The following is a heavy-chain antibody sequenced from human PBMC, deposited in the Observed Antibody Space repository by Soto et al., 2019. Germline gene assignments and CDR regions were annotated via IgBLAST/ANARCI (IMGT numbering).Heavy chain of an antibody. CDR3: AGEASSNWHYFGN. V-gene: IGHV4-31*03. CDR1: GGCLSIGDYY. D-gene: IGHD6-13*01. CDR2: ISYRGSA. Sequence: SQSMSLPFIVSGGCLSIGDYYLCWIRQHPGKGLEWLGYISYRGSAYYNPSLEIRVSVSVHTSWNQFSLKLWSVTSADTATFFCAGEASSNWHYFGNRDQGPLFAASS. J-gene: IGHJ4*02.